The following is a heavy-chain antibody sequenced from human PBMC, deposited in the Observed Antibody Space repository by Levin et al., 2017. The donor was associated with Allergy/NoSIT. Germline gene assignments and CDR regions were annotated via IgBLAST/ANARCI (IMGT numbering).Heavy chain of an antibody. D-gene: IGHD2-15*01. V-gene: IGHV3-30*04. CDR2: ISYDGSNK. J-gene: IGHJ5*02. Sequence: GGSLRLSCAASGFTFSSYAMHWVRQAPGKGLEWVAVISYDGSNKYYADSVKGRFTISRDNSKNTLYLQMNSLRAEDTAVYYCSGGRFDPWGQGTLVTVSS. CDR1: GFTFSSYA. CDR3: SGGRFDP.